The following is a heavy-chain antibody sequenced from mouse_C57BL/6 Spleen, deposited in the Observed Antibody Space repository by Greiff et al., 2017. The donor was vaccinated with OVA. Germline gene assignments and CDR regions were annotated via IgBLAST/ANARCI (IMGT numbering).Heavy chain of an antibody. Sequence: VQLQQPGAELVKPGASVKMSCKASGYTFTSYWITWVKQRPGQGLEWIGDIYPGSGSTNYNEKFKSKATLTVDTSSSTAYMQLSSLTSEDSAVYYCARRGYGSSYVYFDYWGQGTTLTVSS. J-gene: IGHJ2*01. D-gene: IGHD1-1*01. CDR2: IYPGSGST. CDR3: ARRGYGSSYVYFDY. CDR1: GYTFTSYW. V-gene: IGHV1-55*01.